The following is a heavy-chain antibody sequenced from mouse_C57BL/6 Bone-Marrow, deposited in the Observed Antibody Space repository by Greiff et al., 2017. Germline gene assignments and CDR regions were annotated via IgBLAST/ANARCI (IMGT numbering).Heavy chain of an antibody. CDR2: IYPRSGNT. Sequence: LVESGAELARPGASVKLSCKASGYTFTSYGISWVKQRTGQGLEWIGEIYPRSGNTYYNEKFKGKATLTADKSSSTAYMALRSLTSEDSAVYFCARGGIKRFAYWGQGTLVTVSA. V-gene: IGHV1-81*01. D-gene: IGHD2-4*01. CDR1: GYTFTSYG. CDR3: ARGGIKRFAY. J-gene: IGHJ3*01.